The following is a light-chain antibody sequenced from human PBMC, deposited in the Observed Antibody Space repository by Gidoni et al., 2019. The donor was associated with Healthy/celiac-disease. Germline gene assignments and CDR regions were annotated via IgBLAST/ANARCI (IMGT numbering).Light chain of an antibody. V-gene: IGLV2-23*02. CDR1: SSDVGSYNL. CDR3: CSYACSSTLL. Sequence: QSALTQPASVSGSPGQSITISCTGTSSDVGSYNLVSCYHQHPGNAPKLMIYEVSKGPSGVSNRFSGSKYGNTASLTISGLQAEDEADYYCCSYACSSTLLFGGGTKLTVL. J-gene: IGLJ2*01. CDR2: EVS.